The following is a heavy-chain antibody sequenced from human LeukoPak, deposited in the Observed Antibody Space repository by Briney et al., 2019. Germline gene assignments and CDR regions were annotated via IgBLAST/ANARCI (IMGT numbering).Heavy chain of an antibody. CDR3: ARAGGGSWKYFDY. J-gene: IGHJ4*02. CDR2: INYIGST. D-gene: IGHD2-15*01. Sequence: SESLSLTCSVSGGSVSSGNYFWGWIRQPPGKGLEWIGNINYIGSTAYNPSLKSRATMSVDTSKNQFSLKLSSVTAADTAVYYCARAGGGSWKYFDYWGQGTLVTVSS. V-gene: IGHV4-39*07. CDR1: GGSVSSGNYF.